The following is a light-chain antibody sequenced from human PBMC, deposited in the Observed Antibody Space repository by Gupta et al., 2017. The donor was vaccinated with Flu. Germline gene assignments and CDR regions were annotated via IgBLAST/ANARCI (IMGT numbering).Light chain of an antibody. V-gene: IGKV6D-21*02. J-gene: IGKJ4*01. CDR3: HQSSSLPGT. Sequence: IVLTPSPEFLSVTPKEKVHITCRASQSIGSNLHWYQQKPDQSPRLLIKYASQSISGVPSRFSGSGSGTDFTLTISSLEAEDAAAYYCHQSSSLPGTFGGGTKVEIK. CDR1: QSIGSN. CDR2: YAS.